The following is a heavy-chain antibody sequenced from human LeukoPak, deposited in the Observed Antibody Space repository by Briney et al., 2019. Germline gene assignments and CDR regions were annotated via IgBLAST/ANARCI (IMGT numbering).Heavy chain of an antibody. CDR1: GFTFSSYA. D-gene: IGHD2-15*01. CDR2: ISYDGSNK. J-gene: IGHJ4*02. CDR3: ARDAPYIYCSGGSCYSGRLNLGTQESYFDY. Sequence: PGGSLRLSCAASGFTFSSYAMHWVRQAPGKGLEWVAVISYDGSNKYYADSVKGRFTISRDNSKNTLYLQMNSLRAEDTAVYYCARDAPYIYCSGGSCYSGRLNLGTQESYFDYWGQGTLVTVSS. V-gene: IGHV3-30-3*01.